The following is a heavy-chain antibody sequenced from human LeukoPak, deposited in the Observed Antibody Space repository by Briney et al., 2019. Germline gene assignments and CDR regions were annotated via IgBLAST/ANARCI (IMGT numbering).Heavy chain of an antibody. CDR2: INTDGTST. Sequence: GGSLRLSCAASGFTFSTYWMHWVRHAPGKGLVWVSRINTDGTSTFYAGSVKGRFTISRDSAKNSLYLQMNSLRAEDTAVYYCAREGAYTAMVTGGFDYWGQGTLVTVSS. D-gene: IGHD5-18*01. CDR3: AREGAYTAMVTGGFDY. V-gene: IGHV3-74*01. CDR1: GFTFSTYW. J-gene: IGHJ4*02.